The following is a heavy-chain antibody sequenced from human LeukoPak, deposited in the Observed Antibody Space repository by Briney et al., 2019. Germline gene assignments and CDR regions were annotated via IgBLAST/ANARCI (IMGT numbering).Heavy chain of an antibody. CDR1: GGSISSYY. V-gene: IGHV4-4*07. CDR3: ARGVHFSFVVVIARAGDWFDP. D-gene: IGHD2-21*01. CDR2: IYTSGST. Sequence: KSSETLSLTCTVSGGSISSYYWSWIRQPAGKGLEWIGRIYTSGSTNYNPSLKSRVTMSVDTSKNQFSLKLSSVTAADTAVYYCARGVHFSFVVVIARAGDWFDPWGQGTLVTVSS. J-gene: IGHJ5*02.